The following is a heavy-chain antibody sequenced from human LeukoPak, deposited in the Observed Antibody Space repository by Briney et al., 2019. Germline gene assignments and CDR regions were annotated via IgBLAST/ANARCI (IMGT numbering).Heavy chain of an antibody. CDR2: ISRSGSII. V-gene: IGHV3-11*01. J-gene: IGHJ4*02. CDR1: GFIFSDYY. Sequence: GGSLRLSCAASGFIFSDYYMSWIRQAPGKGLEWVSYISRSGSIIYYADSVKGRFTISRDNAKNSLYLQMNSLRAEDTAAYYCARVSGYYFDYWGQGTLVTVSS. D-gene: IGHD1-26*01. CDR3: ARVSGYYFDY.